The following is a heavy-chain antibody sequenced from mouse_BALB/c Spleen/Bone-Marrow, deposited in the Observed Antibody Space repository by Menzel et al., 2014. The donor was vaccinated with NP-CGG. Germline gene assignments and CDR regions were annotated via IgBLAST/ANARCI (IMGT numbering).Heavy chain of an antibody. J-gene: IGHJ4*01. CDR2: IDPANGNT. CDR3: ASSTTATYYAMDY. D-gene: IGHD1-2*01. V-gene: IGHV14-3*02. Sequence: EVQVVESGAELVKPGASVKLSCTASGFNIKDTYMHWVKQRPEQGLEWIGRIDPANGNTKYDPKFQGKAPITTDTSSNTAYLQVSSLTSEDTAVYYCASSTTATYYAMDYWGQGTSVTVSS. CDR1: GFNIKDTY.